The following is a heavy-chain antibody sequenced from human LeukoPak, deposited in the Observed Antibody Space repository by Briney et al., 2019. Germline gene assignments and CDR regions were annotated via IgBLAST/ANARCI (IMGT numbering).Heavy chain of an antibody. CDR3: ARLLWFGEFYFDC. J-gene: IGHJ4*02. V-gene: IGHV4-39*07. CDR1: GGSISSSSYY. Sequence: SETLSLTCTVSGGSISSSSYYWGWIRQPPGKGLEWIGSIYYSGSTYYNPSLKSRVTISVDTSKNQFSLKLSSVTAADTAVYYCARLLWFGEFYFDCWGQGTLVTVSS. CDR2: IYYSGST. D-gene: IGHD3-10*01.